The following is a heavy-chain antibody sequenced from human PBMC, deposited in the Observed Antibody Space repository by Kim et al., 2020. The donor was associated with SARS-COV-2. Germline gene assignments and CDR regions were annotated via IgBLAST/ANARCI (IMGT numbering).Heavy chain of an antibody. D-gene: IGHD2-21*02. CDR2: IVVGSGNT. CDR1: GFTFTSSA. Sequence: SVKVSCKASGFTFTSSAVQWVRQARGQRLEWIGWIVVGSGNTNYAQKFQERVTITRDMSTSTAYMELSSLRSEDTAVYYCTAGPRGESTTLVGDYYYYYYGMDVWGQGTTVTVSS. CDR3: TAGPRGESTTLVGDYYYYYYGMDV. V-gene: IGHV1-58*01. J-gene: IGHJ6*02.